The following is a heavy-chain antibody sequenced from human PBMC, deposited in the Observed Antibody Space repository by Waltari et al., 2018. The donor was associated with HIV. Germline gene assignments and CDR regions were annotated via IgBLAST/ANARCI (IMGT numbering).Heavy chain of an antibody. CDR3: ARGFLWFGEGYFDS. CDR2: FYSGGGT. V-gene: IGHV3-53*01. D-gene: IGHD3-10*01. CDR1: GFTVSSNY. J-gene: IGHJ4*02. Sequence: EVQLMESGGGLIQPGGSLRLSCAASGFTVSSNYMSWVRQAPGKGLGWVSVFYSGGGTDDAGSVKGRFPISRDNSKNTLYLQMNSLRAEDTAVYYCARGFLWFGEGYFDSWGQGTLVTVSS.